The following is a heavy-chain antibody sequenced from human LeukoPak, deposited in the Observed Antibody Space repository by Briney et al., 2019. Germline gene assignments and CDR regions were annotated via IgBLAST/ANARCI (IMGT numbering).Heavy chain of an antibody. CDR1: GFTFSSYW. CDR2: INTDGSTT. Sequence: GGSLRLSCAASGFTFSSYWMHWVRQAPGKGLVWVSRINTDGSTTNYADSVKGRFTISRDNAKNTLYLQMNSLRAEDTAVYYCARTRYDQRPFDYWGRGTLVTVSS. CDR3: ARTRYDQRPFDY. V-gene: IGHV3-74*01. D-gene: IGHD5-12*01. J-gene: IGHJ4*02.